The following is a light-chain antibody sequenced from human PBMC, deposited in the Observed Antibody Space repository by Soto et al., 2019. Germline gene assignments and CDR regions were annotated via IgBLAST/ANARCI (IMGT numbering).Light chain of an antibody. Sequence: QSALTQPPSASGTPGQRVTISCSGSSSNIGSNTITWYQQLPGTAPKLLIYSNNQRPSGVPDRFSGSKSGTSASLAISGLQSEDEAHYYCAAWDDSLNGVVFGGGTKLTVL. V-gene: IGLV1-44*01. CDR1: SSNIGSNT. CDR2: SNN. J-gene: IGLJ2*01. CDR3: AAWDDSLNGVV.